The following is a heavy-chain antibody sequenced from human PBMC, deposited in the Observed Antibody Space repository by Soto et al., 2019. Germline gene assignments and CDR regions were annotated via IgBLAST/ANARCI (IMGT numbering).Heavy chain of an antibody. CDR2: ISYDGSNK. Sequence: GVSLRLSCAASGFTFSSYAMHWVRQAPGKGLEWVAVISYDGSNKYYADSVKGRFTISRDNSKNTLYLQMNSLRAEDTAVYYCARSTLITAMVVYYYYGMDVWGQGTTVTVSS. CDR1: GFTFSSYA. J-gene: IGHJ6*02. V-gene: IGHV3-30-3*01. CDR3: ARSTLITAMVVYYYYGMDV. D-gene: IGHD5-18*01.